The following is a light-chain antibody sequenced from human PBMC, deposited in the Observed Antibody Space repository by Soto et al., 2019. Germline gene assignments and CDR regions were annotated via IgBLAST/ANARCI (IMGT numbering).Light chain of an antibody. CDR1: QSVSIL. J-gene: IGKJ4*01. CDR3: QQYNDGLT. Sequence: EIVRTTTPATLSVSPGERATVSCRASQSVSILLAWYQLKPGQAPRLLIYGASTRATGIPARFSGSGSGTEFTLTITSLQSEDFAVYFCQQYNDGLTFGGGTKVDI. CDR2: GAS. V-gene: IGKV3-15*01.